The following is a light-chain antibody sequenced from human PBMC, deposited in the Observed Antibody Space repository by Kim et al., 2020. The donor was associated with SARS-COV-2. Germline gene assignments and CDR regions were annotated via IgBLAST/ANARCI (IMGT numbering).Light chain of an antibody. J-gene: IGKJ4*01. CDR2: KAS. CDR3: QQYNSYCS. V-gene: IGKV1-5*03. CDR1: QTITSR. Sequence: DIQMTQSPSTLSASVGDTVTITCRASQTITSRLAWYQQKPGKAPKLLIYKASSLESGVPSRFSGSGSGTEFTLTISSPQPDDFATYYCQQYNSYCSFGGGTKLEI.